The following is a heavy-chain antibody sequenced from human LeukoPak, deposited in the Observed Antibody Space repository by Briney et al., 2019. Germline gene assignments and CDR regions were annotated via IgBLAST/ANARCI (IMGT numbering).Heavy chain of an antibody. CDR1: GFTFSSYG. Sequence: PGGSLRLSCAASGFTFSSYGMHWVRQAPGKGLEWVAVISYDGSNKYYADSVKGRFTISRDNSKNTLYLQMNSLRAEDTAVYYCAKDLSRVVTPRLDYWGQGTLVTVSS. J-gene: IGHJ4*02. D-gene: IGHD4-23*01. V-gene: IGHV3-30*18. CDR3: AKDLSRVVTPRLDY. CDR2: ISYDGSNK.